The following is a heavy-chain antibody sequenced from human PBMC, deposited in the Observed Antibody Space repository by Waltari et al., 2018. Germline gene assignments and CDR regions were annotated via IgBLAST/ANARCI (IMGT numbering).Heavy chain of an antibody. CDR2: IYYSGDT. CDR3: ARVTSEFRSPYFYFDL. CDR1: GDSIISTYYY. V-gene: IGHV4-39*07. J-gene: IGHJ2*01. Sequence: QLQLQESGPGLVKPSETLSLTCSVSGDSIISTYYYWGWIRQPPGKGREWIGSIYYSGDTFYSPSLSSRVTISVDTSKNQFSLKLTSVTAADTALYYCARVTSEFRSPYFYFDLWGRGTLVTVSA.